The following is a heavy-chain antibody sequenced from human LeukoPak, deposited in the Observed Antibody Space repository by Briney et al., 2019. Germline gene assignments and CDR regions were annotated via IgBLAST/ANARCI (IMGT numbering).Heavy chain of an antibody. Sequence: GGSLRLSCAASGFTFSRFNMNWVREAPGKGLEWVSYISSSSSTIYYADSVKGRFTISRDNAKNSLYLQMNSLRDEDTALYYCARDLRGDYWGQGTPVTVSS. J-gene: IGHJ4*02. CDR1: GFTFSRFN. CDR3: ARDLRGDY. V-gene: IGHV3-48*02. CDR2: ISSSSSTI.